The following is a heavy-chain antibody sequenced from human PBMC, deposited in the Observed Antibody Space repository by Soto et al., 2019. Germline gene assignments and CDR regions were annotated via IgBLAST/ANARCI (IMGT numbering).Heavy chain of an antibody. D-gene: IGHD2-21*02. CDR2: ISGSGHGT. CDR1: GFTFSSYA. V-gene: IGHV3-23*01. CDR3: AKSLAYCGSDCYPYFEY. J-gene: IGHJ4*02. Sequence: GGSLRLSCAASGFTFSSYAMSWVRQAPGKGLEWVSAISGSGHGTYYADSVKGRFTITRDNSKNTVYLQMNSLRAEDTAVYYCAKSLAYCGSDCYPYFEYWGQGALVTVSS.